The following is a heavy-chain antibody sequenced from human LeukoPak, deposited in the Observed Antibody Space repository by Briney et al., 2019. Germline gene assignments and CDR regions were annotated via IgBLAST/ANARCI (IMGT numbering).Heavy chain of an antibody. CDR3: AKDRKRVGAKYYFDY. D-gene: IGHD1-26*01. CDR2: IWYDGSNK. CDR1: GFTFSSYG. V-gene: IGHV3-33*06. J-gene: IGHJ4*02. Sequence: PGGSLRLSXAASGFTFSSYGMHWARQAPGKGLEWVAVIWYDGSNKYYADSVKGRFTISRDNSKNTLYLQMNSLRAEDTAVYYCAKDRKRVGAKYYFDYWGQGTLVTVSS.